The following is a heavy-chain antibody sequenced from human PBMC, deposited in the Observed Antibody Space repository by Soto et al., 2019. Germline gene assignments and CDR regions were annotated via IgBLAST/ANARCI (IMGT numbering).Heavy chain of an antibody. D-gene: IGHD3-10*01. V-gene: IGHV3-66*01. CDR2: IYSGGST. CDR3: TKDRDYYYGSGSLDY. J-gene: IGHJ4*02. Sequence: GGSLRLSCAASGFTVSSNYMSWVRQAPGKGLEWVSVIYSGGSTYYADSVKGRFTISRDNSKNTLYLQMNSLRAEDTAVYYCTKDRDYYYGSGSLDYWGQGTLVTVSS. CDR1: GFTVSSNY.